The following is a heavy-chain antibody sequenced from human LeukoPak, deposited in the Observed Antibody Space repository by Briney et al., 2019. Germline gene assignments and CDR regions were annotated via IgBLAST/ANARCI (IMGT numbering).Heavy chain of an antibody. V-gene: IGHV1-69*05. J-gene: IGHJ4*02. CDR3: ATQLDGYNFIFDY. CDR2: IIPIFGTA. Sequence: GASVKVSCKASGYTFTSYGISWVRQAPGQGLEWVGGIIPIFGTANYPRKLQGRVTITTDESTRTAYMELSSLRSEDTAVYYCATQLDGYNFIFDYWGQGTPVTVSS. D-gene: IGHD5-24*01. CDR1: GYTFTSYG.